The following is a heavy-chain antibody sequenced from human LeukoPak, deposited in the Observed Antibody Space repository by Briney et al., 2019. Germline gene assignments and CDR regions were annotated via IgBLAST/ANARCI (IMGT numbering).Heavy chain of an antibody. V-gene: IGHV3-66*02. CDR1: GFTVSNNY. D-gene: IGHD3-16*01. J-gene: IGHJ4*02. CDR3: AGRRVLDASFDY. Sequence: GGSLRLSCAASGFTVSNNYMSWVRQAPGKGLEWVSVIYSGDNTYYVESVKGRFTISRDNPKNTLFLQMNRLRAEDTAVYYCAGRRVLDASFDYWGQGTLVTVSS. CDR2: IYSGDNT.